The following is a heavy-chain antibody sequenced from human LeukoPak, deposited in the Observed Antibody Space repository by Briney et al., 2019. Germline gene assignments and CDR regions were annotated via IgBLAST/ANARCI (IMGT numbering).Heavy chain of an antibody. D-gene: IGHD5-12*01. V-gene: IGHV1-2*02. CDR2: INPNSGGA. J-gene: IGHJ4*02. CDR3: ATDQRLVAGTFYFDY. CDR1: GYTFTGYY. Sequence: ASVKVSCKASGYTFTGYYIHWVRQAPGQGLEWMGWINPNSGGADSAQKFQGRVTMTRDTSISTAYMELSRLRSDDSAVYYCATDQRLVAGTFYFDYWGPGTLVTVSS.